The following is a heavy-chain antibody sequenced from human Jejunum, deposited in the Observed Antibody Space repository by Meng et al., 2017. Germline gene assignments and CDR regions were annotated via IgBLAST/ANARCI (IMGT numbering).Heavy chain of an antibody. V-gene: IGHV1-2*06. J-gene: IGHJ4*02. Sequence: QGPVVRLGGEVPRPWASVKVSCEFSGYSFTGYYFHWVRQAPGQGLEWMGRINRNNGDTNYAQNFQGRVTMTRDTSISTAYMELSRLRSDDTAVYYCARGMHSGGWYYFDSWGQGTLVTVSS. D-gene: IGHD6-19*01. CDR2: INRNNGDT. CDR1: GYSFTGYY. CDR3: ARGMHSGGWYYFDS.